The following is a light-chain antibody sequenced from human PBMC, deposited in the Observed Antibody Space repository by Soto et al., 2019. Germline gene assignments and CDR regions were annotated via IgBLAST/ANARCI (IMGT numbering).Light chain of an antibody. CDR2: GAS. J-gene: IGKJ5*01. V-gene: IGKV1-33*01. CDR1: QSISIY. CDR3: QQFYDLPIT. Sequence: DIQMTQSPSSLSASVGDRVTITCRASQSISIYLNWYQLKPGKAPNLLMYGASKLQTGVPSRFSGRGSGKDFTFTISSLQPDDSGTYYCQQFYDLPITFGQGTRLEI.